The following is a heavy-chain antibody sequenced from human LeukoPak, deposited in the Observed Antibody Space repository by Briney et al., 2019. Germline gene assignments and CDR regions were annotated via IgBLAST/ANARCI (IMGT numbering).Heavy chain of an antibody. CDR2: ISYDGSNK. CDR1: GFTFSSYA. CDR3: ARDSATQPRDIVVVPAAMHYYYYYGMDV. D-gene: IGHD2-2*01. J-gene: IGHJ6*04. V-gene: IGHV3-30*04. Sequence: GGSLRLSCAASGFTFSSYAMHWVRQAPGKGLEWVAVISYDGSNKYYADSVKGRFTISGDNSKNTLYLQMNSLRAEDTAVYYCARDSATQPRDIVVVPAAMHYYYYYGMDVWGKGTTVTVSS.